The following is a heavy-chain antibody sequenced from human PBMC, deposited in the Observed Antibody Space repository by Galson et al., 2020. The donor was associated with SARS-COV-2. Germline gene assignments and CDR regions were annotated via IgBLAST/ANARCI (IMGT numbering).Heavy chain of an antibody. V-gene: IGHV3-11*01. J-gene: IGHJ6*02. Sequence: GESLKISCAASGFTFSDYYMSWIRQAPGKGLEWVSYISSSGSTIYYADSVKGRFTISRDNAKNSLYLQMNSLRAEDTAVYYCARDLASFHGSGSSPYYYYYGMDVWGQGTTVTVSS. CDR1: GFTFSDYY. CDR3: ARDLASFHGSGSSPYYYYYGMDV. D-gene: IGHD3-10*01. CDR2: ISSSGSTI.